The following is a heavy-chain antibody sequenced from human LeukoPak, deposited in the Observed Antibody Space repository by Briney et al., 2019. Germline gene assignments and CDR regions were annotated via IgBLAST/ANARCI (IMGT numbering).Heavy chain of an antibody. V-gene: IGHV1-46*01. CDR1: GYTFTSYY. D-gene: IGHD6-19*01. CDR2: INPSGGST. J-gene: IGHJ4*02. CDR3: ATDGGYSSGWYYFDY. Sequence: ASVKVSCKASGYTFTSYYMHWVRQAPGQGLEWMGIINPSGGSTSYAQKFQGRVTMTEDTSTDTAYMELSSLRSEDTAVYYCATDGGYSSGWYYFDYWGQGTLVTVSS.